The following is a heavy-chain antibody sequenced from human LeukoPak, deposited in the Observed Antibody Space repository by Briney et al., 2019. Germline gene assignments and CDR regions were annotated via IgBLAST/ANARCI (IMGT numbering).Heavy chain of an antibody. J-gene: IGHJ5*02. V-gene: IGHV4-30-4*01. CDR1: GGSISSGDYY. CDR3: ARGYYDFWSGYPNWFDP. D-gene: IGHD3-3*01. CDR2: IYYSGST. Sequence: PSETLSLTCTVSGGSISSGDYYWSWIRQPPGKGLEWIGYIYYSGSTYYNPSLKSRVTISVDTSKNQFSLKLSSVTAADTAVYYCARGYYDFWSGYPNWFDPWGQGTLVTVSS.